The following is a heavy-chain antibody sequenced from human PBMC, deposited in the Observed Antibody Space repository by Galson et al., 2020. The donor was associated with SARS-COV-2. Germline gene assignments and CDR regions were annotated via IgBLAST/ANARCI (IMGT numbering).Heavy chain of an antibody. J-gene: IGHJ4*02. Sequence: GGSLRLSCAASGFTFDDYAMHWVRQAQGKGLEWVSGISWNSGSIGYADSVKGRFTISRYNAKNSLYLQMNSLRAEDTALYYCAKDDSSGCTDYWGQGTLVTVSS. CDR3: AKDDSSGCTDY. CDR1: GFTFDDYA. CDR2: ISWNSGSI. V-gene: IGHV3-9*01. D-gene: IGHD3-22*01.